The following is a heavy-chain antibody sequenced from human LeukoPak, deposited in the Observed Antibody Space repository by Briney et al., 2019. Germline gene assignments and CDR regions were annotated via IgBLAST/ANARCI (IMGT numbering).Heavy chain of an antibody. CDR2: ISSSGSTI. Sequence: KAGGSLRLSCAASGFTFSDYYMSWIRQAPGKGLEWVSYISSSGSTIYYADSVKGRFTISRDNAKNSLYLQMNSLRAEDTAVYYCARGAARAPTLFNWFDPWGQGTLVTVSS. CDR1: GFTFSDYY. CDR3: ARGAARAPTLFNWFDP. D-gene: IGHD6-6*01. J-gene: IGHJ5*02. V-gene: IGHV3-11*04.